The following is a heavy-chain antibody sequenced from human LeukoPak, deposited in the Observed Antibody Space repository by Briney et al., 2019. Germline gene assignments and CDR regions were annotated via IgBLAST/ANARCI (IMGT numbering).Heavy chain of an antibody. V-gene: IGHV4-39*01. CDR1: GDSISSSSYY. CDR3: TREISGSCDY. CDR2: IYYSGST. Sequence: SETLSLTCTVSGDSISSSSYYWGWIRQPPGKGLEWIGTIYYSGSTYYNPSLKSRVTISVDTSKNQFSLELSSVTAADTAVYYCTREISGSCDYWGQGALVTVSS. J-gene: IGHJ4*02. D-gene: IGHD3-10*01.